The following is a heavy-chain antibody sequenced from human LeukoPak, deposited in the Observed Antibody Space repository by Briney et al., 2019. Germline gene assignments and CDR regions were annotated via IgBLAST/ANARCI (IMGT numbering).Heavy chain of an antibody. D-gene: IGHD2-21*02. V-gene: IGHV4-61*02. CDR3: ARDRAAYCGGDCYPNWFDP. CDR1: GSSISSGSYY. Sequence: SQTLSLTCTVSGSSISSGSYYWSWIRQPAGKGLEWIGRIYTSVSTNYNPSLKSRVTISVDTSKNQFSLKLSSVTAADTAVYYCARDRAAYCGGDCYPNWFDPWGQGTLVTVSS. CDR2: IYTSVST. J-gene: IGHJ5*02.